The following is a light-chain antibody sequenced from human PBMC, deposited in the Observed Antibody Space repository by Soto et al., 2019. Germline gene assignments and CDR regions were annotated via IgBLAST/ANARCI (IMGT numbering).Light chain of an antibody. CDR1: SSDVGNYVL. CDR3: CSYAGSWTYV. Sequence: QSALTQPASVSGSPGQSITISCSGTSSDVGNYVLVSWFQQYPGKAPKLMIYEVNKRPSGVSNRFSGSKSGNTASLTISGLQAEDEADYYCCSYAGSWTYVFGTGTKLTVL. V-gene: IGLV2-23*02. CDR2: EVN. J-gene: IGLJ1*01.